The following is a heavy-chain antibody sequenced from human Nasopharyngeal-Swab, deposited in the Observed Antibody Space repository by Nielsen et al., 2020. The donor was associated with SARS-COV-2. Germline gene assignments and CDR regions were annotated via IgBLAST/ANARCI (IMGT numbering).Heavy chain of an antibody. J-gene: IGHJ6*02. D-gene: IGHD3-22*01. CDR3: AKDLKAGGSVYYYDSSGYYYGRGYYYGMDV. Sequence: VRQAPGKGLEWVSSLSGSGGSTYYADSVKGRFTISRDKSKNTLYLQMNSLRAEDTAVYYCAKDLKAGGSVYYYDSSGYYYGRGYYYGMDVWGQGTTVTVSS. CDR2: LSGSGGST. V-gene: IGHV3-23*01.